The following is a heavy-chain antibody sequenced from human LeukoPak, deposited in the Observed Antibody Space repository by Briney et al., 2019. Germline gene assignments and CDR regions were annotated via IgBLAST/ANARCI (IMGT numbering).Heavy chain of an antibody. CDR2: IYSGGST. Sequence: PGGSLRLSCAASGFTVSSNYISWVRQAPGKGLEWVSVIYSGGSTYYADSVKGRFTISRDNSKNTLYLQMNSLRAEDTAVYYCARQRYNWNDLSYYYYMDVWGKGTTVTVSS. CDR1: GFTVSSNY. V-gene: IGHV3-53*01. D-gene: IGHD1-20*01. J-gene: IGHJ6*03. CDR3: ARQRYNWNDLSYYYYMDV.